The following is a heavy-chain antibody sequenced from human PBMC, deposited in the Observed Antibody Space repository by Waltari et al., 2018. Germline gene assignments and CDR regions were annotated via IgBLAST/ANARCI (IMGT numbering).Heavy chain of an antibody. Sequence: QVQLVQSGAEVKKPGASVKVSCKASGYTLTGYYMHWVRPAPGQGLEWMGWINPNSGGTNYAQKFQGRVTMTRDTSISTAYMELSRLRSDDTAVYYCARDPSGYYTGWFDPWGQGTLVTVSS. CDR2: INPNSGGT. CDR3: ARDPSGYYTGWFDP. D-gene: IGHD3-3*01. CDR1: GYTLTGYY. J-gene: IGHJ5*02. V-gene: IGHV1-2*02.